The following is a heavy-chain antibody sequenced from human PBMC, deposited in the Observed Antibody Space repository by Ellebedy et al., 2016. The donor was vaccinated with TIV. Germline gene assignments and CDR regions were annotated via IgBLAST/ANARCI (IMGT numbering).Heavy chain of an antibody. V-gene: IGHV3-74*01. CDR2: INSDGSST. D-gene: IGHD2-2*03. J-gene: IGHJ3*02. CDR3: ARALQFGYCSSTSCPNDAFDI. CDR1: GSTFSSYW. Sequence: GGSLRPSXAPFGSTFSSYWMHWVRQAPGKGLVWVSRINSDGSSTSYADSVKGRFTISRDNAKNTLYLQMNSLRAEDTAVYYCARALQFGYCSSTSCPNDAFDIWGQGTMVTVSS.